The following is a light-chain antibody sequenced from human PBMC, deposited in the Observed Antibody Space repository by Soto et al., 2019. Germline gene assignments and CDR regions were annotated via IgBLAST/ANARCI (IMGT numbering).Light chain of an antibody. V-gene: IGLV1-40*01. CDR1: SSNIGAGYD. Sequence: QAVLTQPPSVSGAPGQRVTISCTGSSSNIGAGYDVPWYQQLPGTAPKLLIYGNSNRPSGVPDRFSGSTSGTSASLAITGLQAEDEADYYCQSYDRSLSGYVFGTGTKVTVL. CDR2: GNS. J-gene: IGLJ1*01. CDR3: QSYDRSLSGYV.